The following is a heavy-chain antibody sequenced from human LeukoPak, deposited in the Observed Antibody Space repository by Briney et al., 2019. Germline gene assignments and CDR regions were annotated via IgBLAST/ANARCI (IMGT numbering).Heavy chain of an antibody. CDR3: VVGLTTVTPFDY. CDR2: ISGSGGST. CDR1: GFAFSSYA. V-gene: IGHV3-23*01. D-gene: IGHD4-17*01. J-gene: IGHJ4*02. Sequence: GGSLRLSCAASGFAFSSYAMSWVRQAPGKGLEWVSAISGSGGSTYYADSVRGRFTISGDNSKNTLYLQMNSLRAEDTAVYYCVVGLTTVTPFDYWGQGTLVTVSS.